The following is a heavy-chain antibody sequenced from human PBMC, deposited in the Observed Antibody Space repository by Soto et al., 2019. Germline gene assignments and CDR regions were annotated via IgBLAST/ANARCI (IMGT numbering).Heavy chain of an antibody. CDR1: GFTFSDYY. J-gene: IGHJ3*02. Sequence: LRLSCAASGFTFSDYYMTWIRQAPGKGLEWVSYISSSGNTMPYADSVKGRFTISRDNAKNSLYLQMNSLRAEDTAVYYCARVTSMARAFDIWGQGTMVTVSS. CDR2: ISSSGNTM. V-gene: IGHV3-11*01. CDR3: ARVTSMARAFDI.